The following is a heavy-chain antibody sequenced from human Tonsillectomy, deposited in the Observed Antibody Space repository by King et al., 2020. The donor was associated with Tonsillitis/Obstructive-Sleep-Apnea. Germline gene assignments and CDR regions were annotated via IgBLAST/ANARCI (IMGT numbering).Heavy chain of an antibody. D-gene: IGHD3-9*01. V-gene: IGHV2-26*01. CDR1: GFSLSNARMC. CDR2: IFSYDEK. CDR3: ARFEGGLFYYYMDV. Sequence: VTLKESGPVLVKPTETLTLTCTVSGFSLSNARMCVSWIRQPPWKALQWLAHIFSYDEKSYSTSLQSRLTVSKDTSKSQVVLTMTNMEAVDTATYYCARFEGGLFYYYMDVWGKGTTVTVSS. J-gene: IGHJ6*03.